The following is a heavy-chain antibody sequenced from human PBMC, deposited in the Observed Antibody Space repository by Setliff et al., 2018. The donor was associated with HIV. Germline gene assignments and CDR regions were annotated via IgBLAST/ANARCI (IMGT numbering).Heavy chain of an antibody. CDR1: GYSISSGYY. CDR3: ARERIDAFDI. V-gene: IGHV4-38-2*02. D-gene: IGHD2-15*01. Sequence: SETLSLTCAVSGYSISSGYYWGWIRQPPGKGLEWVGSIYHSGSTYYNPSLKSRVTVSVDTSKNQFSLKLRSVTAADTAVYYCARERIDAFDIWGQGTMVTVSS. J-gene: IGHJ3*02. CDR2: IYHSGST.